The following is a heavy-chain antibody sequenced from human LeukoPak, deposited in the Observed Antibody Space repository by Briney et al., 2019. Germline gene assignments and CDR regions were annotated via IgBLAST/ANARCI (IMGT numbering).Heavy chain of an antibody. Sequence: SETLSLTCTVSGGSISSYYWSWIRQPPGKGLEWIGYIYYSGSTNYNPSLKSRVTISVDTSKNQFSLKLSSVTAADTAVYYCAIKQGFGDFYYMDVWGKGTTVTVSS. CDR3: AIKQGFGDFYYMDV. V-gene: IGHV4-59*08. D-gene: IGHD3-10*01. J-gene: IGHJ6*03. CDR2: IYYSGST. CDR1: GGSISSYY.